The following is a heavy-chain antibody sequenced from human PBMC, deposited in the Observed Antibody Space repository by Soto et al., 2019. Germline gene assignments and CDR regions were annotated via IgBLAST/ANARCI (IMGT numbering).Heavy chain of an antibody. D-gene: IGHD3-22*01. V-gene: IGHV1-69*13. CDR2: IIPIFGTA. Sequence: ASVKVSCKASGGTFSSYAISWVRQAPGQGLEWMGGIIPIFGTANYAQKFQGRVTITADESTSTAYMELSSLRSEDTAVYYCAREGRYYYDSSGYYPAYFDYWGQGTLVTVSS. CDR1: GGTFSSYA. CDR3: AREGRYYYDSSGYYPAYFDY. J-gene: IGHJ4*02.